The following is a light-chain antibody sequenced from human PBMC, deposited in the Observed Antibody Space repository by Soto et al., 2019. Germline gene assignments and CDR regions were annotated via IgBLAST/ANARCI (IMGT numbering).Light chain of an antibody. CDR2: DAS. CDR3: SQRNNWPPT. CDR1: QSVSTY. Sequence: EIVLTQSPATLSLSPGERATLSCRASQSVSTYLAWYQQKPGQAPRLLIYDASNRATGIPARFSGSGSGTDITLTTSSLEREDFAVYYCSQRNNWPPTFGQGTKVEIK. V-gene: IGKV3-11*01. J-gene: IGKJ1*01.